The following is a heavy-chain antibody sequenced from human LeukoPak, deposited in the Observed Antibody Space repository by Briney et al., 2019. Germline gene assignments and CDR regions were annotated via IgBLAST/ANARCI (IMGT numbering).Heavy chain of an antibody. CDR3: ANGHMRQQLAVDY. J-gene: IGHJ4*02. V-gene: IGHV3-43*02. CDR2: ISGDGGST. Sequence: GSLRLSCAASGFTFDEYAMHWVRQAPGKGLEWVSLISGDGGSTYYADSVKGRFTISRDNSKNSLYLQMNSLRTEGTSLYYCANGHMRQQLAVDYWGEGTLVTVSS. D-gene: IGHD6-13*01. CDR1: GFTFDEYA.